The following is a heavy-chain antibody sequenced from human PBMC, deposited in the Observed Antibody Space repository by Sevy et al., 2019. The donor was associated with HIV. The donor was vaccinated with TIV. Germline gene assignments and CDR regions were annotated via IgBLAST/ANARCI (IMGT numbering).Heavy chain of an antibody. CDR1: GFTFNNYN. D-gene: IGHD3-10*01. V-gene: IGHV3-21*06. J-gene: IGHJ4*02. CDR2: LSGSSNYI. CDR3: ARGPPDGSYDYFDS. Sequence: GGSLRLSCADSGFTFNNYNMNWVRQAPGKGLEWVSSLSGSSNYIYYAESLKGRFIISRDNAKDTLYLQMNSLRADDSAVYYCARGPPDGSYDYFDSWGQGTLVTVSS.